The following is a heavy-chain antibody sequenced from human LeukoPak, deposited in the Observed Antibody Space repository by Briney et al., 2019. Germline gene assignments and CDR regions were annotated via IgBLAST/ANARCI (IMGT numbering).Heavy chain of an antibody. J-gene: IGHJ5*02. CDR2: INHSGST. V-gene: IGHV4-34*01. CDR3: ARGLTYYYDSSGYYPRGWFDP. Sequence: SEILSLTCAVYGGSFSGYYWSWIRQPPGKGLEWIGEINHSGSTNYNPSLKSRVTISVDTSKNQFSLKLSSVTAADTAVYYCARGLTYYYDSSGYYPRGWFDPWGQGTLVTVSS. D-gene: IGHD3-22*01. CDR1: GGSFSGYY.